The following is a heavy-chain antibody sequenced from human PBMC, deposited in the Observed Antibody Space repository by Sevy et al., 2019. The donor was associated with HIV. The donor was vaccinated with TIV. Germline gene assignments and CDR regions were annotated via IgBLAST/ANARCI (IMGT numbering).Heavy chain of an antibody. Sequence: GGSLRLSCAASGFTFSSYGMHWVRQAPGKGLEWVAVISYDGSNKYYADSVKGRFTISRDNSKNTLYPQMNSLRAEDTAVYYCAKDLRAGIAVAGAFDIWGQGTMVTVSS. J-gene: IGHJ3*02. D-gene: IGHD6-19*01. CDR3: AKDLRAGIAVAGAFDI. CDR1: GFTFSSYG. V-gene: IGHV3-30*18. CDR2: ISYDGSNK.